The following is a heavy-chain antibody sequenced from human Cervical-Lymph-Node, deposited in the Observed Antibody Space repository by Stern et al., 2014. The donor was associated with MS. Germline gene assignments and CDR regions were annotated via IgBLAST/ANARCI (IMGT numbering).Heavy chain of an antibody. CDR1: GFTFRNAW. V-gene: IGHV3-15*01. Sequence: EVQLVESGGGLVKPGGSLRLSCAASGFTFRNAWMTWIRQAPGKGLGWVGRIKSTTDGGTTDYAAPVKGRFTISRDDSKNTLYLQMNSLKTEDTAVYYCTTLDRSYPYYYYGMDVWGQGTTVTVSS. J-gene: IGHJ6*02. CDR3: TTLDRSYPYYYYGMDV. D-gene: IGHD1-26*01. CDR2: IKSTTDGGTT.